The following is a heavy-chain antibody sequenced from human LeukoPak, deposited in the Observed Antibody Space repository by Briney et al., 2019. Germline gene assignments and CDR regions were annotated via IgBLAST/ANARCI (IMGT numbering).Heavy chain of an antibody. Sequence: SETLSLTCTVSGGSISSYYWSWIRQPAGKGLEWIGRIYTSGSTNYNPSLKSRVTMSVDTSKNQFFLKLSSVTAADTAVYYCAREYNYYDSSGWDAFEIWGQGTMVTVSS. D-gene: IGHD3-22*01. V-gene: IGHV4-4*07. J-gene: IGHJ3*02. CDR1: GGSISSYY. CDR2: IYTSGST. CDR3: AREYNYYDSSGWDAFEI.